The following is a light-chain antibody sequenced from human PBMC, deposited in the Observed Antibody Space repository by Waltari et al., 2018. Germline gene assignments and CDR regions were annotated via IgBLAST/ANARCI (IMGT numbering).Light chain of an antibody. J-gene: IGLJ3*02. CDR1: RSKPGGHS. CDR3: AAWDASLNGWV. Sequence: QSVLPQPPSASGTPGERVAVTCYRTRSKPGGHSVHSYQQLPGTAPKLLTHSNKQRPSGVPDRFSGSKSGTSASLAISGLQSEDEAHYYCAAWDASLNGWVFGGGTKLTVL. CDR2: SNK. V-gene: IGLV1-44*01.